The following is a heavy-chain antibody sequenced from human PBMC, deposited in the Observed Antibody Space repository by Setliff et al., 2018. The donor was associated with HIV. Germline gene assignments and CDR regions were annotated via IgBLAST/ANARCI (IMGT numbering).Heavy chain of an antibody. Sequence: TSETLSLTCTVSGVSISSGGYYWNWVRQPPGKGLEWIGQIYHGGNTRYNPSLKSRLTMSIDKSKNQVSLELSSVTAADTAVYYCGRTMTYYYLCMDVWGNGTTVTVSS. V-gene: IGHV4-39*07. CDR3: GRTMTYYYLCMDV. CDR2: IYHGGNT. CDR1: GVSISSGGYY. J-gene: IGHJ6*03.